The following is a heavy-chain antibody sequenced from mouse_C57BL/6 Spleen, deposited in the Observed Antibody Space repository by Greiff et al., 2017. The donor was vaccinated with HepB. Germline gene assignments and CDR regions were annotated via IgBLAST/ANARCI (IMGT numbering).Heavy chain of an antibody. J-gene: IGHJ4*01. CDR1: GFNIKDDY. CDR2: IDPENGDT. Sequence: VQLQQSGAELVRPGASVKLSCTASGFNIKDDYMHWVKQRPEQGLEWIGWIDPENGDTEYASKFQGKATITADTSSNTAYLQLSSLTSEDTAVYYCTRGYGSSWMDYWGQGTSVTVSS. CDR3: TRGYGSSWMDY. D-gene: IGHD1-1*01. V-gene: IGHV14-4*01.